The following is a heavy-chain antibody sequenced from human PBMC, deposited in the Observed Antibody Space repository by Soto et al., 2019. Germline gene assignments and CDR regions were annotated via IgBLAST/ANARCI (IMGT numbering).Heavy chain of an antibody. CDR2: IYPGDSHT. J-gene: IGHJ4*01. CDR3: ARLSCSGTTCYIPYFFDY. V-gene: IGHV5-51*01. CDR1: GYSFTSYW. D-gene: IGHD2-2*02. Sequence: GESLKISCKGSGYSFTSYWIGWVRQMPGKGLEWMGIIYPGDSHTRYSPSFQGQVTISVDKSNSTASLQWSSLKASDSAMYYCARLSCSGTTCYIPYFFDYWGPGTLVTVSS.